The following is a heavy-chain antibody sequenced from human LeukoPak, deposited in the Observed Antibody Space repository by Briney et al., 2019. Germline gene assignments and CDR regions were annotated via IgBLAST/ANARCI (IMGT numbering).Heavy chain of an antibody. D-gene: IGHD3-9*01. CDR3: ARDKGLAISAYDI. J-gene: IGHJ3*02. CDR2: IDAGGSYI. Sequence: PGGSLRLSCVASGFTFSTDNMNWVRQAPGKGLDWVAFIDAGGSYIQYADSVKGRFIISRDNAQNSLFLEVNSLRVEDTAVYYCARDKGLAISAYDISGQGTMGTPSS. CDR1: GFTFSTDN. V-gene: IGHV3-21*06.